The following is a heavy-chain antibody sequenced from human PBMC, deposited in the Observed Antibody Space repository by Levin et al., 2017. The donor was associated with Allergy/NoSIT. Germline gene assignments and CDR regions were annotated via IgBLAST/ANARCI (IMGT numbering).Heavy chain of an antibody. CDR2: ISSKRYGGTT. J-gene: IGHJ3*01. V-gene: IGHV3-49*03. Sequence: GESLKISCIASGFTFGDYAMIWFRQAPGKGLECVGFISSKRYGGTTEYAASVKGRFTISRDDSKSIAYLQMNSLKTEDTAIYYCAKKQAGTSGFSFDVWGQGTTVTVSS. CDR3: AKKQAGTSGFSFDV. D-gene: IGHD6-19*01. CDR1: GFTFGDYA.